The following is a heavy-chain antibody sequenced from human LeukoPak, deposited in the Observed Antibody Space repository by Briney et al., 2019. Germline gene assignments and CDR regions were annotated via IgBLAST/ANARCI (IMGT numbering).Heavy chain of an antibody. CDR3: ARDCDRSGYYCY. V-gene: IGHV1-18*01. Sequence: ASVQVSCKASGYSFTSYGITWVRQAPGQGLEWMGWISAYNGNTNYAQLLQGRVTMTTDTSTSTAYMELRSLRSDDTAVYYCARDCDRSGYYCYWGKGTLVTVSS. D-gene: IGHD3-22*01. CDR2: ISAYNGNT. CDR1: GYSFTSYG. J-gene: IGHJ4*02.